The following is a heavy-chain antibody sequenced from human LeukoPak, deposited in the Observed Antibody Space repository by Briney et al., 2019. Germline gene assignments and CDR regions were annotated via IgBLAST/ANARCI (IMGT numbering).Heavy chain of an antibody. V-gene: IGHV4-30-4*01. J-gene: IGHJ4*02. D-gene: IGHD1-26*01. Sequence: NPSETLSLTCTVSGGSISSGDYYWSWIRQPPGKGLEWIGYIYYSGSTYYNPSLKSRVTISVDTFKNQFSLKLSSVTAADTAVYYCATGYYSVTHINFDYWGQGTLVTVSP. CDR1: GGSISSGDYY. CDR3: ATGYYSVTHINFDY. CDR2: IYYSGST.